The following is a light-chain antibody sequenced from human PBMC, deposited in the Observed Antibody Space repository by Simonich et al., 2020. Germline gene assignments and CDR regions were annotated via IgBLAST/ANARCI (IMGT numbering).Light chain of an antibody. V-gene: IGKV1-9*01. CDR3: QQYYSYPPLT. CDR1: QGISSY. CDR2: AAS. Sequence: IQLTQSPSFLSASVGDRVTITCRASQGISSYLAWYQQKPGKAPKLLIYAASTLQSGVPSRFSGSGSGTDFTLTISCLQSEDFATYYCQQYYSYPPLTFGGGTKVEIK. J-gene: IGKJ4*01.